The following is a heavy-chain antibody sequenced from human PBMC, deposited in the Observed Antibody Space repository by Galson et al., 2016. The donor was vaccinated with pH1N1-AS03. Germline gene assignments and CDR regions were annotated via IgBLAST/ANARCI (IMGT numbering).Heavy chain of an antibody. CDR1: GDSVSSNSVA. CDR3: ARGRSNAMDV. J-gene: IGHJ6*02. D-gene: IGHD5/OR15-5a*01. CDR2: TYYRSRWYN. Sequence: CAISGDSVSSNSVAWNWIRQSPSRGLEWLGRTYYRSRWYNDYALSEKSRITINPDTSKNQFSLHLNSVTSEDTAVYYCARGRSNAMDVWGQGTTVTVSS. V-gene: IGHV6-1*01.